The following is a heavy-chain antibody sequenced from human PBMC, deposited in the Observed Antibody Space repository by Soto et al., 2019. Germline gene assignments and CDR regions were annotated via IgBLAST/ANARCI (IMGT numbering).Heavy chain of an antibody. Sequence: EVQLVESGGGMVQPGGSLRLSCAGSGFTFSENWMTWVRQAPGKGLEWVANINKGGSDKYYADSVKGRFTISRDNAKNSVDLQMNSLRAEDTAVYYCARGVDAPMEGHGCDGLDVWAQGTTVTVSS. CDR1: GFTFSENW. V-gene: IGHV3-7*05. J-gene: IGHJ6*02. D-gene: IGHD5-18*01. CDR3: ARGVDAPMEGHGCDGLDV. CDR2: INKGGSDK.